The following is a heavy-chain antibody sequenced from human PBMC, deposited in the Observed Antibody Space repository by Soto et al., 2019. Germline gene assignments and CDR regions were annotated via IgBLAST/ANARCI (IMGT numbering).Heavy chain of an antibody. Sequence: QVQLVQSGGEVKKPGASVKVSCQASGYTFSDYAIIWVRQAPGHGLEWMGWISASTRNTDQAQNFQGRVIMTLDTPTNTAYMELRSLRSDDTAVYYCVRGYCSVGSCYACWHFDLWGRGTLVTVSS. CDR2: ISASTRNT. CDR3: VRGYCSVGSCYACWHFDL. CDR1: GYTFSDYA. V-gene: IGHV1-18*01. D-gene: IGHD2-15*01. J-gene: IGHJ2*01.